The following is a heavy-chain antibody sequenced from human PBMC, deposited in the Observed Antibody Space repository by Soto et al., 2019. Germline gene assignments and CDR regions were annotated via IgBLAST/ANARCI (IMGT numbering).Heavy chain of an antibody. J-gene: IGHJ6*02. CDR2: ISSSGSTI. V-gene: IGHV3-11*04. CDR3: AKIFRTMIVVYGMDV. CDR1: GFTFSDYY. Sequence: GGSLRLSCAASGFTFSDYYMSWIRQAPGKGLEWVSYISSSGSTIYYADSVKGRFTISRDNAKNSLYLQMNSLRAEDTAVYYCAKIFRTMIVVYGMDVWGQGTTVTVSS. D-gene: IGHD3-22*01.